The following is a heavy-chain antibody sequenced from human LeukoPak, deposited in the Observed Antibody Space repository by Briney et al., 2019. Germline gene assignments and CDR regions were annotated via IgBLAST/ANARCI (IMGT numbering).Heavy chain of an antibody. Sequence: GESLKISCAASGFTFSSYGMIWVRPAPGKGLDWVSTITNSSDSTYYTDSVKGRFTISRDDSRNTLYLQMNSLRAEDTAVYYCAKDRGYYDTSGYLIWGQGTLVTVSS. V-gene: IGHV3-23*01. J-gene: IGHJ4*02. D-gene: IGHD3-22*01. CDR1: GFTFSSYG. CDR2: ITNSSDST. CDR3: AKDRGYYDTSGYLI.